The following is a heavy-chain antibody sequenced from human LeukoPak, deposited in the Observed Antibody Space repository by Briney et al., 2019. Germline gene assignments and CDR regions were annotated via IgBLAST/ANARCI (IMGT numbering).Heavy chain of an antibody. CDR1: GFTFSSYA. CDR3: AKGPRSGLS. J-gene: IGHJ1*01. D-gene: IGHD3-3*01. V-gene: IGHV3-30-3*01. CDR2: ISYDGSNK. Sequence: GGSLRLSCAASGFTFSSYAMHWVRQAPGKGLEWVAVISYDGSNKYYADSVKGRFTISRDNSKNTLYLQMNSLRAEDTAVYYCAKGPRSGLSWGQGTLVTVSS.